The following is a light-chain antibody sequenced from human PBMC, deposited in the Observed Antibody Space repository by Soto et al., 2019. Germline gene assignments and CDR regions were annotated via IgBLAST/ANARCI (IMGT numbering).Light chain of an antibody. J-gene: IGKJ1*01. CDR3: QQYNNWWT. V-gene: IGKV3-15*01. CDR2: GAS. Sequence: EMVITQSPATLSVSPGERATLSCRASQSVSSSLAWYQQKPGQAPRLLIYGASTRATGIPARFSGEGSGTEFTLTISSLQSEDFAVYYCQQYNNWWTFGQGTKVDIK. CDR1: QSVSSS.